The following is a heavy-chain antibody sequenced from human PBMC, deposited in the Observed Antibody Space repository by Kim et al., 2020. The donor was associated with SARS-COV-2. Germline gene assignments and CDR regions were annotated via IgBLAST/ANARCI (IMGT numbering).Heavy chain of an antibody. CDR3: ARTDYGGNEDAFDI. CDR1: GGSFSGYY. D-gene: IGHD4-17*01. CDR2: INHSGST. V-gene: IGHV4-34*01. Sequence: SETLSLTCAVYGGSFSGYYWSWIRQPPGKGLEWIGEINHSGSTNYNPSLKSRVTISVDTSKNQFSLKLSSVTAADTAVYYCARTDYGGNEDAFDIWGQGTMVTVSS. J-gene: IGHJ3*02.